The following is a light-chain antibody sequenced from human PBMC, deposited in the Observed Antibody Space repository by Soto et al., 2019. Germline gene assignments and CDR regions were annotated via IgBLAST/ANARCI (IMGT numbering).Light chain of an antibody. CDR1: QSVSSNY. Sequence: IVLPPSPGTLSLSPGVRATLSCRASQSVSSNYLAWFQQKPGQAPRLLIYGASSRATGIPDRFSGSGSGTDFTLTISRLEPEDFAVYYCQQYDSSPYTFGQGTKVDIK. CDR3: QQYDSSPYT. J-gene: IGKJ2*01. CDR2: GAS. V-gene: IGKV3-20*01.